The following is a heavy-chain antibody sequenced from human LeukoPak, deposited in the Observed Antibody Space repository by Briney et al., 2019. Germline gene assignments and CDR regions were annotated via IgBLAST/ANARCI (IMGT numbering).Heavy chain of an antibody. CDR3: ARGLLWFGEDYYYGMDV. J-gene: IGHJ6*02. Sequence: SETLSLTCAVYGGSFSGYYWSWIRQPPGKGLEWIGEINHSGSTNYNPSLKSRVTISVDTSKNQFSLKLSSVTAADTAVYYCARGLLWFGEDYYYGMDVWGQGTTVTVSS. CDR1: GGSFSGYY. D-gene: IGHD3-10*01. CDR2: INHSGST. V-gene: IGHV4-34*01.